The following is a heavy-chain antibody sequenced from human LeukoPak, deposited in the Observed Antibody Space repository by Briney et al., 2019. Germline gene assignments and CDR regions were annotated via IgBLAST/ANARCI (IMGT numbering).Heavy chain of an antibody. Sequence: ASVKVSCKASGYTFTGYYIHWVRQAPGQGLEWMGWINPNSGGTNYAQKFQARVTMTGDTSISTAYMELSRLRSDDTAVYYCARDFAWGSGGAPIDDNWLDPWGQGILVTVSS. CDR2: INPNSGGT. CDR1: GYTFTGYY. D-gene: IGHD7-27*01. J-gene: IGHJ5*02. CDR3: ARDFAWGSGGAPIDDNWLDP. V-gene: IGHV1-2*02.